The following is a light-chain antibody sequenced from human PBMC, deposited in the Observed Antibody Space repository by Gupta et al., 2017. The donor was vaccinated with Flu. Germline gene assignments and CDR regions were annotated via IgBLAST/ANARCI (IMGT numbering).Light chain of an antibody. CDR1: SLRNSY. CDR2: AKN. J-gene: IGLJ2*01. V-gene: IGLV3-19*01. CDR3: NSRESNDKHHAV. Sequence: SSELTQDPAVSVALGQTVRITCQGDSLRNSYASWYQQKQGQAPILVIYAKNIRTSGIPDRFCGSSSGNTASLTNNGAEAEGEADYFWNSRESNDKHHAVFGGGTRLTVL.